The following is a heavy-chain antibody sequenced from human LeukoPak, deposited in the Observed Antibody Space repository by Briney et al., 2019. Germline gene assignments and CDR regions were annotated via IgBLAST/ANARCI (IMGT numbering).Heavy chain of an antibody. V-gene: IGHV3-23*01. D-gene: IGHD5-18*01. CDR2: LTHTGLTT. CDR1: GFAFSTFA. CDR3: AKATRGYSYGYGDAFDI. Sequence: PGGSLRLSCAASGFAFSTFAMSWVRQAPGKGLEWVSTLTHTGLTTYYADAVKGRFTISRDNSKNTLYLQMNSLRAEDTAVYYCAKATRGYSYGYGDAFDIWGQGTMVTVSS. J-gene: IGHJ3*02.